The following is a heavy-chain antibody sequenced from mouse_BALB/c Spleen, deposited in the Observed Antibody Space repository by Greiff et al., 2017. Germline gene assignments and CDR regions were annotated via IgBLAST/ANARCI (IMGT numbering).Heavy chain of an antibody. CDR2: IHYSGST. D-gene: IGHD2-1*01. CDR1: GYSITSGYS. CDR3: ARFGGNYPYAMDY. Sequence: EVQLQQSGPDLVKPSQSLSLTCTVTGYSITSGYSWHWTRQFPGNKLEWMGYIHYSGSTNYNPSLKSRISITRDTSKNQFFLQLNSVTTEDTATYYCARFGGNYPYAMDYWGQGTSVTVSA. V-gene: IGHV3-1*02. J-gene: IGHJ4*01.